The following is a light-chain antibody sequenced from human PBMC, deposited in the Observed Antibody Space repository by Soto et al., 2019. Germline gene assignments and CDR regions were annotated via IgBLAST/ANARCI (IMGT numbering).Light chain of an antibody. CDR2: GAS. CDR3: QQYNNWPPLT. CDR1: QSVSGN. J-gene: IGKJ4*01. Sequence: EIVMTQSPATLSVSPGERATLSCRASQSVSGNLAWYQQKPGQAPTRLIYGASTRATGSPARFIGSGSGTEFTLTISSLQSEDFVVYYCQQYNNWPPLTFGGGTKVEIK. V-gene: IGKV3-15*01.